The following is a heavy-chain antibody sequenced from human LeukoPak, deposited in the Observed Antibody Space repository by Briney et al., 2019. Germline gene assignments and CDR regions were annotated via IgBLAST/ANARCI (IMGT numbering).Heavy chain of an antibody. Sequence: ASVKVSFTASGGTFTSYAISWVRQAPGQGLEWMGGIIPIFGTANYAQKFQGRVTITADKSTSTAYMELSSLRSEDTAVYYCARAGKLYYGSGSPRSYFDYWGQGTLVTVSS. CDR2: IIPIFGTA. CDR1: GGTFTSYA. CDR3: ARAGKLYYGSGSPRSYFDY. D-gene: IGHD3-10*01. V-gene: IGHV1-69*06. J-gene: IGHJ4*02.